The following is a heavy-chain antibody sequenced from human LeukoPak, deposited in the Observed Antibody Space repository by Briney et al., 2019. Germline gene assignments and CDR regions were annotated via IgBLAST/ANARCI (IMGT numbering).Heavy chain of an antibody. V-gene: IGHV4-39*01. CDR3: ARLYYGSGSPLDY. J-gene: IGHJ4*02. Sequence: SETLSLTCTVSGGSISSSSYYWGWIRQPPGKGLEWIGSIYYSGSTYYNPSLKSRVTISVDTSKNQFSLKLSSVTAADTAVYYCARLYYGSGSPLDYWGQGTLVTVSS. CDR1: GGSISSSSYY. D-gene: IGHD3-10*01. CDR2: IYYSGST.